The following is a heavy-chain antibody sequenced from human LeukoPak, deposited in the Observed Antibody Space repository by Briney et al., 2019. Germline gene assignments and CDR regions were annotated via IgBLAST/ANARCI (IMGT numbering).Heavy chain of an antibody. CDR2: ISWRSSDI. CDR1: GFTFSSYN. J-gene: IGHJ4*02. D-gene: IGHD3-10*01. Sequence: PGGSLRLSCAASGFTFSSYNMKWVRQAPGKGLEWVSSISWRSSDIEYADSVKGRFTISRDNAKKSLYLQMNNLRAEDTAVYYCATDGSKVREVIAYYFDYWGQGALVTVSS. CDR3: ATDGSKVREVIAYYFDY. V-gene: IGHV3-21*01.